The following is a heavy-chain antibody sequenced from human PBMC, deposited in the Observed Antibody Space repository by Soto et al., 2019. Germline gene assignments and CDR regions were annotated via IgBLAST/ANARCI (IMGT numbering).Heavy chain of an antibody. J-gene: IGHJ6*02. CDR2: MNPNGGST. V-gene: IGHV1-46*01. CDR3: ARRGGSAADTNTLDGDLYYYYGMDV. Sequence: QLVQSGAAVRMPGATVKIACKASGYIFTSYHVHWVRQAPGQGLEWVGVMNPNGGSTIYAQKLQDRVSMTRDKSTRSFYLEMWYLRYDDAAIYYCARRGGSAADTNTLDGDLYYYYGMDVWGQGTTVTLSS. CDR1: GYIFTSYH. D-gene: IGHD5-12*01.